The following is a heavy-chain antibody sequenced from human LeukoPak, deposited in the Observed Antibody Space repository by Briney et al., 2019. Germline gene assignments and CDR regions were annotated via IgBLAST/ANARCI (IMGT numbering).Heavy chain of an antibody. J-gene: IGHJ5*02. CDR1: GGSFSGYY. V-gene: IGHV4-34*01. CDR3: ARESMVRGYNWLDP. D-gene: IGHD3-10*01. Sequence: PSETLSLTCAVYGGSFSGYYWSWIRQPPGKGLEWIGEINHSGSTNYNPSLKSRVTISVDTSKNQFSLKLSSVTAADTAVYYCARESMVRGYNWLDPWGQGTLVTVSS. CDR2: INHSGST.